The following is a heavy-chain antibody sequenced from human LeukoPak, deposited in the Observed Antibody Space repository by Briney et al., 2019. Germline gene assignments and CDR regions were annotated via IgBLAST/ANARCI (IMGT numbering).Heavy chain of an antibody. CDR1: GGSISSSSYY. V-gene: IGHV4-39*01. J-gene: IGHJ4*02. CDR2: IYYSGST. D-gene: IGHD3-22*01. Sequence: SETLSLTCTVSGGSISSSSYYWGWIRQPPGKGLEWIGSIYYSGSTYYNPSLKSRVTISVDTSKNQFSLKLSSVTAADTAVYYCARGFTMIVVVPPAYYFDYWGQGTLVTVSS. CDR3: ARGFTMIVVVPPAYYFDY.